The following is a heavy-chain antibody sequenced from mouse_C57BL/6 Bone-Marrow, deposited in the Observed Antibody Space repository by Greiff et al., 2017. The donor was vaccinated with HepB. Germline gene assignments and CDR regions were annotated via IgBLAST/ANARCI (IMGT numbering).Heavy chain of an antibody. D-gene: IGHD1-1*01. CDR2: IHPNSGST. CDR3: ARHYYGSSYWYFDV. J-gene: IGHJ1*03. CDR1: GYTFTSYW. Sequence: QVQLQQPGAELVKPGASVKLSCKASGYTFTSYWMHWVKQRPGQGLEWIGMIHPNSGSTNYNEKFKSKATLTVDKSSSTAYMQLSSLTYEDSAVYYCARHYYGSSYWYFDVWGTGTTVTVSS. V-gene: IGHV1-64*01.